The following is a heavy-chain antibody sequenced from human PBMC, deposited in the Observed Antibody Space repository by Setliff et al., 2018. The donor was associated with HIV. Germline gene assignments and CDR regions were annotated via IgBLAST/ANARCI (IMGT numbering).Heavy chain of an antibody. D-gene: IGHD2-15*01. Sequence: PSETLSLTCTVSGGSISSYYWSWIRQPPGKGLEWIGYIYYSGSTNYNPSLKSRVTLSVETSKNQFSLKLSSLTAADTAVYSCERNPCRGGSCPDAFDIWGQGTMVTVSS. J-gene: IGHJ3*02. CDR2: IYYSGST. CDR1: GGSISSYY. CDR3: ERNPCRGGSCPDAFDI. V-gene: IGHV4-59*01.